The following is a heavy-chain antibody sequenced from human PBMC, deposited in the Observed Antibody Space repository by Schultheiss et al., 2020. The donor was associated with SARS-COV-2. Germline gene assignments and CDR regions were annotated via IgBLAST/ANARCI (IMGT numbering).Heavy chain of an antibody. V-gene: IGHV3-23*01. CDR2: LSGGGGST. D-gene: IGHD5-12*01. CDR3: AKGEYGGSDYFDY. J-gene: IGHJ4*02. Sequence: GESLKISCAASGFTFSSYAMTWVRQAPGKGLEWVSDLSGGGGSTYYADSVKGRFTISRDNSKNTVYLQMNSLRVEDTAVYYCAKGEYGGSDYFDYWGQGTLVTVSS. CDR1: GFTFSSYA.